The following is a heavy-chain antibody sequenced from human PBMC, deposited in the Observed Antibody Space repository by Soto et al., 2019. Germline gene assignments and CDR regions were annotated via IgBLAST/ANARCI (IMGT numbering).Heavy chain of an antibody. V-gene: IGHV4-31*03. Sequence: QVQLQESGPGLVKPSQTLSLTCTVSGGSITSGGYYWSWIRQHPGKGLEWIGYIYYSGSTYYNPSLKSRVTISVDTSKNQFSLKLSCVTAADTAVYYCARGRNCSGGSCNLFDYWGQGTLVTVSS. CDR2: IYYSGST. D-gene: IGHD2-15*01. CDR3: ARGRNCSGGSCNLFDY. J-gene: IGHJ4*02. CDR1: GGSITSGGYY.